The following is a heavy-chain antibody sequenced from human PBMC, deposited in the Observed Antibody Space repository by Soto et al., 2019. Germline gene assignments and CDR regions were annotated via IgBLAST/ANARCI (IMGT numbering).Heavy chain of an antibody. CDR2: ISSSSSYI. Sequence: EVQLVESGGGLVKPGGSLRLSCAASGFTFSSYSMNWVRQAPGKGLEWVSSISSSSSYIYYADSVKGRLTISRDNAKNSLYLQMNSLRAEDTAVYYCARTPGFLGYCSSTSCPYGMHVWGQGTTVTVSS. CDR3: ARTPGFLGYCSSTSCPYGMHV. D-gene: IGHD2-2*01. CDR1: GFTFSSYS. V-gene: IGHV3-21*01. J-gene: IGHJ6*02.